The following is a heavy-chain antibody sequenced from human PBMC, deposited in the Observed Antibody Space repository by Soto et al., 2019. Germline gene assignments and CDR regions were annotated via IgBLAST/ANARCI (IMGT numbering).Heavy chain of an antibody. J-gene: IGHJ5*02. CDR2: TIPLLNVA. V-gene: IGHV1-69*02. D-gene: IGHD6-13*01. CDR3: ARASSWYSIRWFDP. CDR1: GGTFSTST. Sequence: SVKVSCKASGGTFSTSTFTWVRQAPGQGLEWMGRTIPLLNVADYAQDFQGRLTITADKSTSTAYMELTSLTSKDTAVYYCARASSWYSIRWFDPWGQGTLVTVSS.